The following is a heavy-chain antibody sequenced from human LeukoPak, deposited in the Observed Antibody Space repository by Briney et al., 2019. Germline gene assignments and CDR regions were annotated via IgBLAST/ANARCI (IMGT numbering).Heavy chain of an antibody. CDR3: ARSLGNFDH. D-gene: IGHD6-13*01. CDR1: GFTFSYYS. J-gene: IGHJ4*02. V-gene: IGHV3-48*02. Sequence: GGSLRLSCAASGFTFSYYSMNWVRQAPGKGLEWISYSNTDGTISYADSVKGRFTISRDNAKNSLYLQMNSLRDEDTAVYYCARSLGNFDHWGQGTLVTVSS. CDR2: SNTDGTI.